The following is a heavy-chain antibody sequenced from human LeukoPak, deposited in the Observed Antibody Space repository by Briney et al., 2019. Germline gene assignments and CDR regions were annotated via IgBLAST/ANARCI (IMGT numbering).Heavy chain of an antibody. CDR1: GFTFSSYW. CDR3: AIQQWLASPIDY. CDR2: IKQDGSEK. D-gene: IGHD6-19*01. Sequence: GGSLRLSXAASGFTFSSYWMSWVRQAPGKGLEWVANIKQDGSEKYYVDSVKGRFTISRDNAKNSLYLQMNSLRAEDTAVYYCAIQQWLASPIDYWGQGTLVTASS. J-gene: IGHJ4*02. V-gene: IGHV3-7*01.